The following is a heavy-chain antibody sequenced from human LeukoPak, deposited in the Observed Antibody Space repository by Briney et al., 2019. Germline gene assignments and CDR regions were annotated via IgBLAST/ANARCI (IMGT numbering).Heavy chain of an antibody. CDR2: MNPNSGNT. V-gene: IGHV1-8*01. CDR3: ARAQAWDSSDPNWFDP. Sequence: GASVKVSCKASGYTFTGYDINWVRQATGQGLEWMGWMNPNSGNTGYAQKFQGRVTMTRDTSTSIVYMELSSLRSEDTAVYYCARAQAWDSSDPNWFDPWGQGTLVTVSS. CDR1: GYTFTGYD. D-gene: IGHD6-19*01. J-gene: IGHJ5*02.